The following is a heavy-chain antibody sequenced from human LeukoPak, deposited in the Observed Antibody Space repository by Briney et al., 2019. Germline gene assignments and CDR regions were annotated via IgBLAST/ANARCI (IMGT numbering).Heavy chain of an antibody. CDR3: ASSGDYYDSSGSRHHFDY. J-gene: IGHJ4*02. Sequence: GESLKISCKGSGYSFTSYWIGWVRQMPGKGLEWMGIIYPGDSGTRYSPSFQGQVTISADKSISTAYLQWSSLKASDTAMYYCASSGDYYDSSGSRHHFDYWGQGTLVTVSS. D-gene: IGHD3-22*01. CDR2: IYPGDSGT. V-gene: IGHV5-51*01. CDR1: GYSFTSYW.